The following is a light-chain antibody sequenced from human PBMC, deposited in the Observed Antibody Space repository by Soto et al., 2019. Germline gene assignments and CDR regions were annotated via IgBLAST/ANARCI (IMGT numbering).Light chain of an antibody. J-gene: IGLJ2*01. Sequence: QSALTQPASVSGSPGQSITISCSGTSSDVGAHDFVSWYQHHPDKAPKVIIFEVTKRPSGVSNRFSGSKTGNTASLTISVLQAEDEADYYCISYTLSRTVIFGGGTKVTVL. CDR2: EVT. V-gene: IGLV2-14*01. CDR3: ISYTLSRTVI. CDR1: SSDVGAHDF.